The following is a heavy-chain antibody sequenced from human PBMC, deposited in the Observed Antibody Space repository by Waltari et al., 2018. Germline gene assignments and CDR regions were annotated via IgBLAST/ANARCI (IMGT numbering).Heavy chain of an antibody. Sequence: EVQLVESGGGLVQPGGSLRLSCAASGFPFSRSEMNWVRQAPGKGLEWVSYISSSGSTIYYADSVKGRFTISRDNAKNSLYLQMNSLRAEDTAVYYCARDQKFDSGYAYWGQGTLVTVSS. J-gene: IGHJ4*02. CDR1: GFPFSRSE. CDR2: ISSSGSTI. V-gene: IGHV3-48*03. D-gene: IGHD5-12*01. CDR3: ARDQKFDSGYAY.